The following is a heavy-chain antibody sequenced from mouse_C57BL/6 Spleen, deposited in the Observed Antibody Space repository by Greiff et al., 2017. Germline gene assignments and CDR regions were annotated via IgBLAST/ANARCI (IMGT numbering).Heavy chain of an antibody. CDR2: IDPANGNT. V-gene: IGHV14-3*01. CDR3: ARTYDYDGPYYAMDY. D-gene: IGHD2-4*01. J-gene: IGHJ4*01. CDR1: GFTITNTY. Sequence: VQLQQSVAELVRPGASVKLSCTASGFTITNTYMHWVKQRPEQGLEWIGRIDPANGNTKYAPKFQGKATITADTSSNPAYLQLHSLTSEVTAIYCCARTYDYDGPYYAMDYWGQGTSVTVSS.